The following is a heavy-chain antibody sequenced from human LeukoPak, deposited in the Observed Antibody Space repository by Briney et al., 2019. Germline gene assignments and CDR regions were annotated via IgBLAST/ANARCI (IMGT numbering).Heavy chain of an antibody. J-gene: IGHJ4*02. D-gene: IGHD6-19*01. Sequence: PGGSLRLSCAASGFAFSNYAMHWVRQAPGKGLEWVAVISYDGSNKYYADSVKGRFTISRDNYKNTLYVQMNSLRAEDTAVYYCAKDDPYSSGWYFDDWGQGTLVTVSS. CDR1: GFAFSNYA. CDR2: ISYDGSNK. V-gene: IGHV3-30-3*01. CDR3: AKDDPYSSGWYFDD.